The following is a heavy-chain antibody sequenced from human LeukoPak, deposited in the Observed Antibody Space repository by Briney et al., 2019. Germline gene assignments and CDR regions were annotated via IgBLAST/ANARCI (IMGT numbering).Heavy chain of an antibody. V-gene: IGHV4-39*07. Sequence: KPSETLSLTCTVSGGSFSSSPYSWGWIRQPPGKGLEWIGSVYYSGSTYYNPSLKSRVTISLDTSKNQFSLKLSSVTAADTAVYYCARLRGRSDWSIDYWGQGTLVTVSS. CDR2: VYYSGST. CDR3: ARLRGRSDWSIDY. CDR1: GGSFSSSPYS. J-gene: IGHJ4*02. D-gene: IGHD6-19*01.